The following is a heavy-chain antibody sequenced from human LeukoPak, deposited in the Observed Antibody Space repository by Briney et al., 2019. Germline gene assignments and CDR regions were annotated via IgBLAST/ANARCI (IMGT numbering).Heavy chain of an antibody. CDR2: IKQDGSEK. V-gene: IGHV3-7*01. Sequence: GGSLRLSRTDSGFTFRNYWMTWVRQAPGKGLEWVANIKQDGSEKYYVDSVKGRFTISRDNAKNSLYLQMNSLRAEDTAVYYCARETGVPYYYYGMDVWGQGTTVTVSS. J-gene: IGHJ6*02. CDR1: GFTFRNYW. CDR3: ARETGVPYYYYGMDV. D-gene: IGHD1-14*01.